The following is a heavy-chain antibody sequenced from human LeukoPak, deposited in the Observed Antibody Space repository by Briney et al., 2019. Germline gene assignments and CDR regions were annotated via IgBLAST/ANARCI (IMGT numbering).Heavy chain of an antibody. Sequence: SQTLSLTCTVSSGSISSGGYYWNWIRQPPGKGLEWIGYIFYSGTTYYNPTLKSRATISLVTSTNQFFLDLTSVTAADTAVYYCANKVYCSRTSCHPAGYWGQGILVTVSS. CDR2: IFYSGTT. V-gene: IGHV4-30-2*01. CDR1: SGSISSGGYY. J-gene: IGHJ4*02. CDR3: ANKVYCSRTSCHPAGY. D-gene: IGHD2-2*01.